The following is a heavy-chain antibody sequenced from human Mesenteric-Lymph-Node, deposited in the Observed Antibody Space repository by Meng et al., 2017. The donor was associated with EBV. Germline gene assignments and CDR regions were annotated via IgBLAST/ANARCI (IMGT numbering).Heavy chain of an antibody. Sequence: QVNWVQSGAEVKKPGASVKVSCKASGYTFTPHGISWVRQAPGQGLEWMGWISPYNDNTNSAQKFQGRVTMTIDTSTRTAYLELRSLRADDTAMYYCARSFAAAAKFDYWGQGTLVTVSS. J-gene: IGHJ4*02. CDR1: GYTFTPHG. CDR3: ARSFAAAAKFDY. V-gene: IGHV1-18*01. D-gene: IGHD6-13*01. CDR2: ISPYNDNT.